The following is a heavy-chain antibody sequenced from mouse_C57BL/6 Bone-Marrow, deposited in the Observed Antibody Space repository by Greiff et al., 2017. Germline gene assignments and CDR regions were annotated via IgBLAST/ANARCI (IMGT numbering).Heavy chain of an antibody. V-gene: IGHV5-16*01. CDR1: GFTFSDYY. Sequence: DVKLVESEGGLVQPGSSMKLSCTASGFTFSDYYMAWVRQVPEKGLEWVANINYDGSSTYYLDSLKSRFIISRDNAKNILYLQMSSLKSEDTATYYCASSINYAMDYWGQGTSVTVSS. CDR3: ASSINYAMDY. J-gene: IGHJ4*01. CDR2: INYDGSST. D-gene: IGHD1-1*01.